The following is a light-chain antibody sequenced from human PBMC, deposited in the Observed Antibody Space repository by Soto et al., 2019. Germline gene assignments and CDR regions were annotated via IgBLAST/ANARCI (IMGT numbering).Light chain of an antibody. CDR3: SSYTSSSTLV. CDR1: ISDVGGYDY. CDR2: EVS. V-gene: IGLV2-14*01. Sequence: QSALTQPASVSGSPGQSITISCTGTISDVGGYDYVSWYQHHPGKAPKLMIYEVSNRPSGVSNRFSGSKSGNTASLTISGLQAEHEADYYCSSYTSSSTLVFGGGTQLTVL. J-gene: IGLJ2*01.